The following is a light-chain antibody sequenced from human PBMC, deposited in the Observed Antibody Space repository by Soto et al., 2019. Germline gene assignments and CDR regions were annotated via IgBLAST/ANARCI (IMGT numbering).Light chain of an antibody. Sequence: EVVLTQSPATLSLSPGDKATLSCRASQSVNSNLAWYQKRPGQPPRLLICDASNRATGVPVRFSGSGSGTVLTLTIGSLEPEDSAVYYCQQRKNWPPITFGQGTRLEIK. CDR1: QSVNSN. V-gene: IGKV3-11*01. CDR3: QQRKNWPPIT. CDR2: DAS. J-gene: IGKJ5*01.